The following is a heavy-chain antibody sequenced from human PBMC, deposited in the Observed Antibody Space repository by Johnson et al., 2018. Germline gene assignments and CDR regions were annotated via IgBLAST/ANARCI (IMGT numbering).Heavy chain of an antibody. D-gene: IGHD3-10*01. Sequence: QVQLVQSGGGVVQPGRSLRLSCAASGFTFSSYGMHWVRQAPGKGLEWVAVISYDGSNKYYADSVKGRFTISRDNSKNTLYLQMNSLRAEDTAVYYCAKRGGSVVRGVIITYYYYMDVWGKGTTVTVSS. V-gene: IGHV3-30*18. CDR3: AKRGGSVVRGVIITYYYYMDV. J-gene: IGHJ6*03. CDR1: GFTFSSYG. CDR2: ISYDGSNK.